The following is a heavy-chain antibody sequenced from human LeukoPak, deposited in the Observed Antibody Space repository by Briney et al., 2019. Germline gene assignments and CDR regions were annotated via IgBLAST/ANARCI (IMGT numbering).Heavy chain of an antibody. CDR3: ARDLSSNWYSDYFVY. CDR1: GASFSTYY. Sequence: SETLSLTCTVSGASFSTYYWSWIRQPAGKGLEWIGRVYASGNTNYNPSLKSRVTMSVDTSKNQFSLKLSSVAAADTAVYYCARDLSSNWYSDYFVYWGQGTLVAVSS. J-gene: IGHJ4*02. CDR2: VYASGNT. V-gene: IGHV4-4*07. D-gene: IGHD6-13*01.